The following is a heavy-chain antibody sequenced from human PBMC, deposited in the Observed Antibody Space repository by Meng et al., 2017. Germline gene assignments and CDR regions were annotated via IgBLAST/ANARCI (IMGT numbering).Heavy chain of an antibody. V-gene: IGHV4-39*07. CDR1: GGSISSSSYY. D-gene: IGHD1-26*01. J-gene: IGHJ6*02. Sequence: SETLSLTCTVSGGSISSSSYYWGWIRQPPGKGLEWIGSIYYSGSTYYNPSLKSRVTISVDTSKNQFSLKLSSVTAADTAVYYCARVQVGSGSYYGYYYGMDVWGQGTTVTVSS. CDR2: IYYSGST. CDR3: ARVQVGSGSYYGYYYGMDV.